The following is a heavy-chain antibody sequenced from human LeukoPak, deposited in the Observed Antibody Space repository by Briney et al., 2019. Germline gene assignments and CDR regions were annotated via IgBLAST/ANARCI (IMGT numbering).Heavy chain of an antibody. J-gene: IGHJ4*02. D-gene: IGHD3-16*01. CDR1: GNTFPAYW. Sequence: GESLKISCKVPGNTFPAYWIGWVRLMPGKGLEYMGIIFPGDSDTRYSPSFRGQVTMSVDRSINTAYLQWSSLKASDSGIYYCGRIEYGGDVWKGGFDYWGRGTLVTASS. V-gene: IGHV5-51*01. CDR3: GRIEYGGDVWKGGFDY. CDR2: IFPGDSDT.